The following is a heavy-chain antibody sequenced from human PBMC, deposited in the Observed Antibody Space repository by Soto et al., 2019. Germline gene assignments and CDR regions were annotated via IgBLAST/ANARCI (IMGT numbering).Heavy chain of an antibody. Sequence: SVKVSCKASGGTFSSYTISWVRQAPGQGLEWMGRIIPIFGIANYAQKFQGRVTITADKSASTAYMELSSLRFEDTAVYYCARAYGDYGLPVDVWGKGTTVTVSS. CDR1: GGTFSSYT. J-gene: IGHJ6*04. D-gene: IGHD4-17*01. CDR3: ARAYGDYGLPVDV. CDR2: IIPIFGIA. V-gene: IGHV1-69*02.